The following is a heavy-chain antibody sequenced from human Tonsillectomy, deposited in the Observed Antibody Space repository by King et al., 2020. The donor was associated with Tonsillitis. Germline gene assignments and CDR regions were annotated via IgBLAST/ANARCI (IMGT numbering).Heavy chain of an antibody. CDR3: ARVINYWYFDL. Sequence: VQLVESGGGLIQPGGSLRLSCAASGFTVSTNYMSWVRQAPGKGLEWVSIIYIVGSTYYADSVKGRFTVSRDNSKKTLYLQMTSLRAEDTAVYYCARVINYWYFDLWGRGTLVTVSS. CDR1: GFTVSTNY. J-gene: IGHJ2*01. D-gene: IGHD3-16*02. V-gene: IGHV3-53*01. CDR2: IYIVGST.